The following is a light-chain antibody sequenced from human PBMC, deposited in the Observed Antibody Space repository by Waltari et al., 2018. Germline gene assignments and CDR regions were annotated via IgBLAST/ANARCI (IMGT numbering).Light chain of an antibody. Sequence: ELTHPPSVSVSPGQTARLTCSGSALPKQYGHWYQQKSGQAPVVVIYEENKRPSEIPERFSGSSSGTMATLTISGAQVEDEADYYCYLTDSSGLGVFGTGTKVTVL. J-gene: IGLJ1*01. CDR2: EEN. V-gene: IGLV3-10*01. CDR1: ALPKQY. CDR3: YLTDSSGLGV.